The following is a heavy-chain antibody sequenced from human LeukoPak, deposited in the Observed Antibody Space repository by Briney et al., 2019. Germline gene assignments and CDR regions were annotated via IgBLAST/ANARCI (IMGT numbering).Heavy chain of an antibody. D-gene: IGHD3-22*01. J-gene: IGHJ4*02. V-gene: IGHV3-21*01. CDR2: ISSSSSYI. CDR1: GFTFSSYS. Sequence: GGSLRLSCAASGFTFSSYSMNWVRQAPGKGLEWVSSISSSSSYIYYADSVKGRFTISRDNAKNSLYLQMNGLRAEDTAVYYCAGLHYYDSSGYYYADYWGQGTLVTVFS. CDR3: AGLHYYDSSGYYYADY.